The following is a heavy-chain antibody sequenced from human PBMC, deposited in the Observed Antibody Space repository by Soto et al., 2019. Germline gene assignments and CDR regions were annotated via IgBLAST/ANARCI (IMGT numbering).Heavy chain of an antibody. J-gene: IGHJ3*02. CDR2: ISWNSGSI. Sequence: GGSLRLSCAASGFTFDDYAMHWVRQAPGKGLEWVSGISWNSGSIGYADSVKGRFTISRDNAKNSLYLQMNSLRAEDTALYYCAKGTTIFGVVIDNAFDIWGQGTMVTVSS. CDR1: GFTFDDYA. CDR3: AKGTTIFGVVIDNAFDI. D-gene: IGHD3-3*01. V-gene: IGHV3-9*01.